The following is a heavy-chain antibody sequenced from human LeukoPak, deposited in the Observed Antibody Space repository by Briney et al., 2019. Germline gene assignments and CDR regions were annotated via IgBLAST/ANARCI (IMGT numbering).Heavy chain of an antibody. D-gene: IGHD3-22*01. V-gene: IGHV3-30*02. CDR2: IRYDGSNK. CDR1: GFTFSSYG. J-gene: IGHJ3*02. CDR3: AKESHYYDSSDAFDI. Sequence: GGSLRLSCAASGFTFSSYGMHWVRQAPGKGLEWVAFIRYDGSNKYYADSVKGRFTISRDNSKNTLYLQMNSLRAEDTAVYYCAKESHYYDSSDAFDIWGQGTMVTVSS.